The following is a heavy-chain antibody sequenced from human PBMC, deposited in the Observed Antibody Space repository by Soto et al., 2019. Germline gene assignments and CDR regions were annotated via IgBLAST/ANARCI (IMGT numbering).Heavy chain of an antibody. CDR3: AKDRWGDFGDLNLPGY. D-gene: IGHD4-17*01. J-gene: IGHJ4*02. V-gene: IGHV3-30*18. Sequence: QVLLVESGGGVVQPGRSLRLSCAASGFTFISFGMHWVRQAPGKGLEWVAVISDDGGTKHYADSVKGRFTISRDNSKNTLYLQMNSLGPEDTAVYYCAKDRWGDFGDLNLPGYWGQGTLVTVSS. CDR1: GFTFISFG. CDR2: ISDDGGTK.